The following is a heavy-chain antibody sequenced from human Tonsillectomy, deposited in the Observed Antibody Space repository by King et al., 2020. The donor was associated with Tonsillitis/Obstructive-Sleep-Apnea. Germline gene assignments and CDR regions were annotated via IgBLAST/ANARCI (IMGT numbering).Heavy chain of an antibody. D-gene: IGHD2-15*01. V-gene: IGHV2-5*02. J-gene: IGHJ5*02. CDR1: GFSLSTSGVG. CDR2: IYWDDDK. CDR3: AHATPVNNPFDCFEL. Sequence: TLNESGPTLVKPTQTLTLTCTFSGFSLSTSGVGVGWIRQPPGKALEWLALIYWDDDKRYSPSLKSRLTITEDTSKNQVVLIMTNMDPVDTATYYCAHATPVNNPFDCFELWGQGTMVTISS.